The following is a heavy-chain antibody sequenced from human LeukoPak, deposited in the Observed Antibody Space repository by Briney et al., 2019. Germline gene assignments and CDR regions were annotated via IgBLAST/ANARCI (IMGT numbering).Heavy chain of an antibody. Sequence: ASVKVSCKASGYTFTSYGISWVRQAPGQGLEWMGWISAYNGNTNYAQKLQGRVTMTTDTSTSTAYMELRSLGSDDTAVYYCARDYYDSSGYYKRAHDAFDIWGQGTMVTVSS. D-gene: IGHD3-22*01. J-gene: IGHJ3*02. CDR2: ISAYNGNT. V-gene: IGHV1-18*01. CDR1: GYTFTSYG. CDR3: ARDYYDSSGYYKRAHDAFDI.